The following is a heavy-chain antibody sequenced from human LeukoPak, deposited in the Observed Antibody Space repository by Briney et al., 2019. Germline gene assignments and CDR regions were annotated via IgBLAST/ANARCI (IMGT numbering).Heavy chain of an antibody. CDR3: AKNLGPFDV. CDR2: IADAGT. J-gene: IGHJ3*01. V-gene: IGHV3-23*01. Sequence: GGSLRLSCAASGFTFNKFAMTWVRQAPGKGLEWVSTIADAGTYYADSVKGRFTISRDNSKNMLYLQLNSLRAGDAAMYYCAKNLGPFDVRGQGTMVTVSS. D-gene: IGHD3-16*01. CDR1: GFTFNKFA.